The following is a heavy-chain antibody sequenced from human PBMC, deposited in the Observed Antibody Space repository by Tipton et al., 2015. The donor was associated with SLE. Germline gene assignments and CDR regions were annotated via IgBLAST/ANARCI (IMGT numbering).Heavy chain of an antibody. CDR3: ARHYDFLSGFDY. D-gene: IGHD3-3*01. J-gene: IGHJ4*02. CDR1: GGSISSSSYY. V-gene: IGHV4-39*07. Sequence: TLSLTCTVSGGSISSSSYYWGWIRQPPGKGLEWIGSIYYSGSTYYNPSLKSRVTISVDTSKNQFSLSLSSVTEADTALYHCARHYDFLSGFDYWGQGTLVTVSS. CDR2: IYYSGST.